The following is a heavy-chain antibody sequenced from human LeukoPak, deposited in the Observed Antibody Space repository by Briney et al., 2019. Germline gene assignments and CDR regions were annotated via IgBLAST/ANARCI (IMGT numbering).Heavy chain of an antibody. D-gene: IGHD2-21*01. J-gene: IGHJ4*02. CDR1: GFTFSNYG. CDR3: ARDRDWAFDY. V-gene: IGHV3-30*02. CDR2: IRYDGSNK. Sequence: PGGSLRLSCAASGFTFSNYGMHWVRQAPGKGLEWVAFIRYDGSNKYYAGSVKGRFTISRDNSKNTLSLQMNSLRTEDTAVYYCARDRDWAFDYWGQGILVTVSS.